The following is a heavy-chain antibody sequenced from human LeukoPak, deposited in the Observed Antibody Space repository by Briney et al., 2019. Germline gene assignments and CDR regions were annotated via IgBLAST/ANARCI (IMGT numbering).Heavy chain of an antibody. Sequence: GGSLRLSCAVSGITLSNYGMSWVRQAPGKGLEWVSVIYAGGSTYYADSVKGRFTISRDNSKNTLYLQMNSLRTEDTAVYYCAREATVTGGYFDCWGQGTLVTVSS. CDR2: IYAGGST. J-gene: IGHJ4*02. CDR3: AREATVTGGYFDC. V-gene: IGHV3-66*02. D-gene: IGHD4-17*01. CDR1: GITLSNYG.